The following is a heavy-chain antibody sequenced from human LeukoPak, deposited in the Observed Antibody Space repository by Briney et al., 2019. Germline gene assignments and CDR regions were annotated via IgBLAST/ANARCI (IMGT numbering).Heavy chain of an antibody. Sequence: GGSPRLSCATSGFTFDSYWMSWVRQAPGKGLEWVANIKEDGSEKYYVDSVKGRFTISRDNAKNSVYLQMKSLRAEDTAMYYCAREIGSAARGRWGQGTLVIVS. V-gene: IGHV3-7*05. CDR1: GFTFDSYW. J-gene: IGHJ4*02. CDR2: IKEDGSEK. D-gene: IGHD6-13*01. CDR3: AREIGSAARGR.